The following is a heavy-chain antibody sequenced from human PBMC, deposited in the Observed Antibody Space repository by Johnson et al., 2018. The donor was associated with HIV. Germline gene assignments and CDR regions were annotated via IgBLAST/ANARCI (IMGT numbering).Heavy chain of an antibody. V-gene: IGHV3-74*02. J-gene: IGHJ3*02. D-gene: IGHD1-26*01. CDR2: INTDGSAA. CDR3: ARADRDSGTYHDAFDI. CDR1: GFTFSTYW. Sequence: VQLVESGGGVVQPGGSLRLSCAASGFTFSTYWMHWVRQPPGKGLVWVSRINTDGSAATYADSVRGRFTISRDNAKNTLYLQMNSLTVEDTALYYCARADRDSGTYHDAFDIWGQGTMVTVSS.